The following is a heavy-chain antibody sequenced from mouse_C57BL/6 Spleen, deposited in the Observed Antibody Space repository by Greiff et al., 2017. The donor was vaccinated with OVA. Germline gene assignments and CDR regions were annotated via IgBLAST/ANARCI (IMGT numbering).Heavy chain of an antibody. CDR1: GYTFTDYY. J-gene: IGHJ2*01. D-gene: IGHD2-14*01. CDR3: ARLRYDEVDY. Sequence: EVQLQQSGPELVKPGASVKISCKASGYTFTDYYMNWVKQSHGKSLEWIGDINPNNGGTSYNQKFKGKATLTVDKSSSTAYMELRSLTSEDSAVYYCARLRYDEVDYWGQGTTLTVSS. CDR2: INPNNGGT. V-gene: IGHV1-26*01.